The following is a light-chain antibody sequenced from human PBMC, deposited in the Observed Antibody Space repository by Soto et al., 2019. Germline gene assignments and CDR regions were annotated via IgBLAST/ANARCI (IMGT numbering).Light chain of an antibody. J-gene: IGKJ5*01. CDR3: QQRSNWIT. CDR2: DAS. V-gene: IGKV3D-20*02. Sequence: EIVLTQSPGTRSLSPGERATLSCRASQSVSSSYLAWYQQKPGQAPRLLIYDASNRATGIPARFSGSGSGTDFTLTISSLEPEDFAVYYCQQRSNWITFGQGTRLEIK. CDR1: QSVSSSY.